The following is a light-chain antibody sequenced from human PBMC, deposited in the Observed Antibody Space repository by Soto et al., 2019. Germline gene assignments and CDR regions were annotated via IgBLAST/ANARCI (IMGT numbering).Light chain of an antibody. J-gene: IGLJ1*01. CDR1: SSDIGSYKF. Sequence: QSALTQPASVSESPGQSITISCTGTSSDIGSYKFVSWYQHHPGKAPKLMIYEGSKRPSGVSDRFSGSKSGNTASLTISGLQADDEADYYCCSYAGSGNVFGTGTKVTLL. V-gene: IGLV2-23*03. CDR2: EGS. CDR3: CSYAGSGNV.